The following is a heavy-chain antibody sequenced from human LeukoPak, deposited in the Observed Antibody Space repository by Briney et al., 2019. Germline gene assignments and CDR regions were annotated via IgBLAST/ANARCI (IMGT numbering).Heavy chain of an antibody. Sequence: PGGSLRLSCAASGFTFSSYAMHWVRQAPGKGLEYVSAISSNGGSTYYANSVKGRSTISRDNSKNTLYLQMGSLRAEDMAVYYCARGSAAAGTRGSFDYWGQGTLVTVSS. CDR2: ISSNGGST. J-gene: IGHJ4*02. D-gene: IGHD6-13*01. CDR3: ARGSAAAGTRGSFDY. CDR1: GFTFSSYA. V-gene: IGHV3-64*01.